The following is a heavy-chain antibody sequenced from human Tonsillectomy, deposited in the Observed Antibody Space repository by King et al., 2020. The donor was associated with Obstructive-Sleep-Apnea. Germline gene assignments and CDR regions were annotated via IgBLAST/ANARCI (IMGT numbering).Heavy chain of an antibody. CDR3: ARDRLPYEILIGYYKAGFDY. D-gene: IGHD3-9*01. J-gene: IGHJ4*02. CDR2: IKTSDITT. Sequence: QLVQSGAEVKKPGASVKVSCKASGYTFTSYYIHWVRRAPGQGLEWMGIIKTSDITTSYAQKFRGRVTMTRDTSTSTVYMELTSLRSEDTAVYYCARDRLPYEILIGYYKAGFDYWGQGTLVTVSS. V-gene: IGHV1-46*01. CDR1: GYTFTSYY.